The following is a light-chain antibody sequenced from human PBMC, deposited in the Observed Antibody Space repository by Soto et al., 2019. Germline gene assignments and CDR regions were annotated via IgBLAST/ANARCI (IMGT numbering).Light chain of an antibody. V-gene: IGLV2-8*01. CDR1: SSDVGGYNY. Sequence: QSVLTQPPSASGSPGQSVTISCTGTSSDVGGYNYVSWYQHHPGKAPKLMIYEVSKRPSGVPDRFSGSKSGNTASLTVSGLQAEDEADFYFSSYAGSNNYMVFGGGTKVTVL. J-gene: IGLJ2*01. CDR3: SSYAGSNNYMV. CDR2: EVS.